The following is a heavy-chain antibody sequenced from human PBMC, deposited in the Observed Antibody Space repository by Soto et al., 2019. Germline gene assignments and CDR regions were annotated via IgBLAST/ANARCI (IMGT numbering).Heavy chain of an antibody. CDR2: VHYTGNT. J-gene: IGHJ6*03. CDR1: HGSITRSTFY. Sequence: SETLSLTCTVSHGSITRSTFYWGWIRQPPGKGLEWIGSVHYTGNTYYNPSLKSRVTISVDTSKNQFSLKLSSVTAADTAVYYCAGDYIWGSYRSYYMDVWGKGTTVTVSS. V-gene: IGHV4-39*07. CDR3: AGDYIWGSYRSYYMDV. D-gene: IGHD3-16*02.